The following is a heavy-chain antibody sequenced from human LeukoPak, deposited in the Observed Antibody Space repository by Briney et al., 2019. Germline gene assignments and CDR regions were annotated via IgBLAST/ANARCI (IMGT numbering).Heavy chain of an antibody. D-gene: IGHD3-3*01. CDR1: GGSFSGYY. J-gene: IGHJ3*02. CDR3: ARTAARITIFGVVLSPGAFDI. CDR2: INHSGST. V-gene: IGHV4-34*01. Sequence: PSETLSLTCAVYGGSFSGYYWSWIRQPPGKGLEWIGEINHSGSTNYNPSLKSRVTISVDTSKNQFSLKLSSVTAADTAVYYCARTAARITIFGVVLSPGAFDIWGQGTMVTVSS.